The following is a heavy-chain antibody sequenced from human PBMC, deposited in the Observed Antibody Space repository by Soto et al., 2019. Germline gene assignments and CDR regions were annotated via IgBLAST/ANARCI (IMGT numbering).Heavy chain of an antibody. CDR2: IYYSGST. CDR3: ARQVGGWAPWYFDY. Sequence: PSWTLSLTCTVSGGSISSYYWSWIWQPPGKGLEWIGYIYYSGSTNYNPSLKSRVTISVDTSKNQFSLKLSSVTAADTAVYYCARQVGGWAPWYFDYWGQGTLVTVS. D-gene: IGHD6-19*01. CDR1: GGSISSYY. V-gene: IGHV4-59*08. J-gene: IGHJ4*02.